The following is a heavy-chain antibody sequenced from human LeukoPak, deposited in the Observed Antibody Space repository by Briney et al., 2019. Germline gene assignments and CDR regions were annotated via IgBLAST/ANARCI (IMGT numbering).Heavy chain of an antibody. Sequence: GGALRLSCAASGFTFSDYAMSWVREAPGKGLEWVSGISGGGSGTYYAESVKGDFSISRDNSKHSLYLQMNSLRAEDTSLYYCAKENSRGYSIDAFDIWGQGTMVTVSS. CDR1: GFTFSDYA. J-gene: IGHJ3*02. D-gene: IGHD6-13*01. CDR2: ISGGGSGT. CDR3: AKENSRGYSIDAFDI. V-gene: IGHV3-23*01.